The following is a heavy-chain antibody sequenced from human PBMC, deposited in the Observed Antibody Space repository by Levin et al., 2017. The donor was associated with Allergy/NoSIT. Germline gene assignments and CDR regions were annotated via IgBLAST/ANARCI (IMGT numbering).Heavy chain of an antibody. CDR3: ARFGEDIVVVPAPHPWWFDP. D-gene: IGHD2-2*01. J-gene: IGHJ5*02. V-gene: IGHV4-31*03. CDR1: GGSISSGGYY. Sequence: SETLSLTCTVSGGSISSGGYYWSWIRQHPGKGLEWIGYIYYSGSTYYNPSLKSRVTISVDTSKNQFSLKLSSVTAADTAVYYCARFGEDIVVVPAPHPWWFDPWGQGTLVTVSS. CDR2: IYYSGST.